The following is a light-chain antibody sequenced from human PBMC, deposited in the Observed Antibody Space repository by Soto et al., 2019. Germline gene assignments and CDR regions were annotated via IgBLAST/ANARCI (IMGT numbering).Light chain of an antibody. J-gene: IGKJ1*01. Sequence: EIVLTQSPGTLSVSPGERATLSCSASQTISSNYLAWYQQKPGQAPSLLIYGTSSRATRIPDRFSGSGSGTDFILTSSRLEPEDSAIYYCQQYGSWTFGQGTKVEIK. CDR1: QTISSNY. V-gene: IGKV3-20*01. CDR2: GTS. CDR3: QQYGSWT.